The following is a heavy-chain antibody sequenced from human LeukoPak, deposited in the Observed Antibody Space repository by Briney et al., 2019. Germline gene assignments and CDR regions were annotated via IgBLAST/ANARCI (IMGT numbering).Heavy chain of an antibody. J-gene: IGHJ4*02. Sequence: GGSLRLSCAASGFTFSSYAMHWVRQAPGKGLEWVAVISYDGSNKYYADSVKGRFTISRDNSKNTLYLQMNSLRAEDTAVYYCAKDEGSPIVVVPAAVDYWGQGTLVTVSS. CDR1: GFTFSSYA. CDR2: ISYDGSNK. V-gene: IGHV3-30-3*02. D-gene: IGHD2-2*01. CDR3: AKDEGSPIVVVPAAVDY.